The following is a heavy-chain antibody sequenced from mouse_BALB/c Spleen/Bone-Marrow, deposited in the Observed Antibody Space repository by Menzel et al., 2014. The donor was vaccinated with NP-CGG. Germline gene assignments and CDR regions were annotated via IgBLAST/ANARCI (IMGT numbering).Heavy chain of an antibody. CDR2: ISSGGGST. D-gene: IGHD1-1*01. CDR1: GFAFSSYD. CDR3: AREVLRDYFDY. Sequence: EVNLVESGGGLVKPGGSLKLSCAASGFAFSSYDMSWVRPTPEKRLEWVAYISSGGGSTYYPDTVKGRFTISRDNAKNTLYLQMSSLKSEDTAMYYCAREVLRDYFDYWGQGTTLTVSS. J-gene: IGHJ2*01. V-gene: IGHV5-12-1*01.